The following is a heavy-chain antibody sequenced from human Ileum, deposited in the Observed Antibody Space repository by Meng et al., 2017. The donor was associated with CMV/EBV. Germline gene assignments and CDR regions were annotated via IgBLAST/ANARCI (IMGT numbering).Heavy chain of an antibody. J-gene: IGHJ5*02. CDR3: ARTRAARPTNWFDP. D-gene: IGHD6-6*01. Sequence: ASVKVSCKASGYNFTNYAITWVRQAPGQGLEWMGWISAYNGNTNYAQKLQGRVTMTTDTSTSTAYMVLRSLRSDDTAVYYCARTRAARPTNWFDPWGQGTLVTVSS. CDR1: GYNFTNYA. V-gene: IGHV1-18*01. CDR2: ISAYNGNT.